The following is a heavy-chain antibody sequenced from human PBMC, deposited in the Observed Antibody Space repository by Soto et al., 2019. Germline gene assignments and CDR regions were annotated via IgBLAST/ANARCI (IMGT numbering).Heavy chain of an antibody. CDR2: TYYRSKWYN. Sequence: SQTLSLTCAISGDSVSSNSAAWNWIRQSPSRGLEWLGRTYYRSKWYNDYAVSVKSRITINPDTSKNQFSLQLNSVTPEDTAVYYCAREKENWKIFFSDPRNWFDPWGQGTLVTVSS. D-gene: IGHD1-1*01. CDR1: GDSVSSNSAA. CDR3: AREKENWKIFFSDPRNWFDP. J-gene: IGHJ5*02. V-gene: IGHV6-1*01.